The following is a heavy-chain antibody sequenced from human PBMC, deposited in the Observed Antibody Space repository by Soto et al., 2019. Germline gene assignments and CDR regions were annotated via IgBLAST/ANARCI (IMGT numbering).Heavy chain of an antibody. CDR1: GYSFTSYG. V-gene: IGHV1-18*04. D-gene: IGHD3-16*01. Sequence: QVQLVQSVTEVKKPGASVQVSCKASGYSFTSYGINWVRQAPGQGLEWMGWISTYNGDTNYAQKFQGRVTMTTDTSTTPAYMELRGLTSDDTAVYFCARGDSTGSPRGWFDPWGQGTVVTVSS. J-gene: IGHJ5*02. CDR2: ISTYNGDT. CDR3: ARGDSTGSPRGWFDP.